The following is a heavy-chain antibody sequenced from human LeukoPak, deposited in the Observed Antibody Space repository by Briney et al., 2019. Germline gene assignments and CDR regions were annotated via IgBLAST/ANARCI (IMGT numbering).Heavy chain of an antibody. CDR1: GFTVSSNY. D-gene: IGHD4-23*01. Sequence: GGSLRLSCAASGFTVSSNYMSWVRQAPGKGLEWVSVIYSGGSTYYADSVKGRFTISRDNSKNTLYLQMNSLRAEDTAVYYCAKDRYDYGANWVFDCWGQGTLVTVSS. CDR2: IYSGGST. CDR3: AKDRYDYGANWVFDC. V-gene: IGHV3-53*01. J-gene: IGHJ4*02.